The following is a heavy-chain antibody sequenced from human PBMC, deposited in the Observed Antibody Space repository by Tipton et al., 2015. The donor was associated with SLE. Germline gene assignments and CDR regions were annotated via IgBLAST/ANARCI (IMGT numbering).Heavy chain of an antibody. CDR1: GDSFSRSNYY. Sequence: TLSLTCTVSGDSFSRSNYYWAWIRQPPGKGLEWIGEIKDRGSTYYNPSLKSRVTISVDTSKNQFSLRLSSVTAADTAVYYCAGDSRSLDYWGQGTLVTVSS. CDR3: AGDSRSLDY. V-gene: IGHV4-39*07. CDR2: IKDRGST. J-gene: IGHJ4*02.